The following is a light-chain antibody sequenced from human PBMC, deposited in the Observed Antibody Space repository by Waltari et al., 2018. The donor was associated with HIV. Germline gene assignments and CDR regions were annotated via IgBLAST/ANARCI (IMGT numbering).Light chain of an antibody. CDR2: EDS. CDR3: YSTDSSGNHRV. Sequence: SYELTQPPSVSVSPGQTARITCSGDALTKKYAYWYQQKSGQAPVLVIYEDSKRPSGIPEIFSGSSSGTMATLTISGAQVEDEADYYCYSTDSSGNHRVFGGGTKLTVL. V-gene: IGLV3-10*01. CDR1: ALTKKY. J-gene: IGLJ2*01.